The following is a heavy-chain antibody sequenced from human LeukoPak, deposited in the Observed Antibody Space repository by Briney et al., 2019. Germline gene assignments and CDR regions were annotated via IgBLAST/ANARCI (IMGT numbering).Heavy chain of an antibody. CDR3: ANEGMYSSSTFDY. Sequence: PGGSRSLSGAASGFPFSSYAMGWAGQPPGKGLEWVSAISGSGGSTYYADSVKGRFTISRDNSKNTLYLQMNSLRAEDTAVYYCANEGMYSSSTFDYWGQGTLVTVSS. J-gene: IGHJ4*02. V-gene: IGHV3-23*01. D-gene: IGHD6-6*01. CDR2: ISGSGGST. CDR1: GFPFSSYA.